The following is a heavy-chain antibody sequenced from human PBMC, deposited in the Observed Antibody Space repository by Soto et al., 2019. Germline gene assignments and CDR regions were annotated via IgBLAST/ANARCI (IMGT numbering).Heavy chain of an antibody. D-gene: IGHD1-26*01. CDR2: IYYSGST. J-gene: IGHJ5*02. V-gene: IGHV4-59*01. CDR3: ARGLGSYYVWFDP. CDR1: GGSISSYY. Sequence: SETLSLTSTVSGGSISSYYWSWIRQPPGKGLEWIGYIYYSGSTNYNPSLKSRVTISVDTSKNQFSLKLSPVTATDTAVYYCARGLGSYYVWFDPWGQGTLVTVS.